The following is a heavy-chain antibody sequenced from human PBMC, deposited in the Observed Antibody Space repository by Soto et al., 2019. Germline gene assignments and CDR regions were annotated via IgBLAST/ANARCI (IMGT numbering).Heavy chain of an antibody. CDR1: GDSISTFY. CDR2: VYYTGST. D-gene: IGHD3-22*01. Sequence: SETLSLTCTVSGDSISTFYWGWMRQSPGKELEWIGYVYYTGSTNYNPSLKSRVTISVDRSKNQFSLKLTSANAADTAVYYCARGRTVRNYSDNISHQFCSIDYRGQRXQGT. V-gene: IGHV4-59*01. J-gene: IGHJ4*02. CDR3: ARGRTVRNYSDNISHQFCSIDY.